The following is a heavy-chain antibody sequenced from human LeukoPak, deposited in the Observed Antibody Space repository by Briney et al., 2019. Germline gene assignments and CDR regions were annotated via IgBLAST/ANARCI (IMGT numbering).Heavy chain of an antibody. Sequence: PSETLSLTCTVSGGSVSSGSYYWSWIRQPPGKGLEWIGYIYYSGSTNYNPSLKSRVTISVDTSKNQFSLKLSSVTAADTAVYYCARLYYDSSGYYFFAAYYFDYWGQGTLVTVSS. V-gene: IGHV4-61*01. CDR3: ARLYYDSSGYYFFAAYYFDY. CDR1: GGSVSSGSYY. D-gene: IGHD3-22*01. CDR2: IYYSGST. J-gene: IGHJ4*02.